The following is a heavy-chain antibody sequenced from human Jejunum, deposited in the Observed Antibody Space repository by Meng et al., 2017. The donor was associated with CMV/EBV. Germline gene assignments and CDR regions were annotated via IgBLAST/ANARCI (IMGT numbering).Heavy chain of an antibody. Sequence: TYAMRWVRQAPGKGLEWLSVISSGGSVTYYADSVKGRFTISRDNSKDTVYLQMNSLRAEDTAVYYCAKVVRFPRGGSYTYYYGMDVWGQGTAVTVSS. CDR1: TYA. CDR2: ISSGGSVT. CDR3: AKVVRFPRGGSYTYYYGMDV. J-gene: IGHJ6*01. V-gene: IGHV3-23*03. D-gene: IGHD3-10*01.